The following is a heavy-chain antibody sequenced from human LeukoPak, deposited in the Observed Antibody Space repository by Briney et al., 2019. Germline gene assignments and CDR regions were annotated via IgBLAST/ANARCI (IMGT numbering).Heavy chain of an antibody. CDR3: ARVSYCSSTSCYGYYFDY. J-gene: IGHJ4*02. Sequence: NPSETLSLTCTVSGGSISSSSYYWGWIRQPPGKGLAWIGSIYYSGSTYYNPSLKSRVTISVDTSKNQFSLKLSSVTAADTAVYYCARVSYCSSTSCYGYYFDYWGQGTLVTVSS. CDR1: GGSISSSSYY. V-gene: IGHV4-39*01. D-gene: IGHD2-2*01. CDR2: IYYSGST.